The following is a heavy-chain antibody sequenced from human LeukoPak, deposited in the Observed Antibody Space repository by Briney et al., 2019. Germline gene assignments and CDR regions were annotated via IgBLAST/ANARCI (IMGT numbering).Heavy chain of an antibody. J-gene: IGHJ6*03. D-gene: IGHD3-16*01. CDR3: ESGGLPFAYYSYMDV. Sequence: SETLSLTCTVSGGSISSSSYYWGWIRPPPGKGLEGCGSIYYSGSTYYNPSLKSRVSISVDPSKNQFSLKLSSVTAADTAVYYCESGGLPFAYYSYMDVWGKGTTVTVSS. CDR1: GGSISSSSYY. V-gene: IGHV4-39*01. CDR2: IYYSGST.